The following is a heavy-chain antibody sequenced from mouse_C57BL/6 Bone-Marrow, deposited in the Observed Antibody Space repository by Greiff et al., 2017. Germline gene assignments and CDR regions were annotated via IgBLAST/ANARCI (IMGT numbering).Heavy chain of an antibody. V-gene: IGHV1-55*01. J-gene: IGHJ2*01. CDR1: GYTFTSYW. CDR2: IYPGSGSN. CDR3: ARSGDSSGY. D-gene: IGHD3-2*02. Sequence: QVQLQQPGAELVKPGASVKMSCKASGYTFTSYWITWVKQRPGQGLEWIGDIYPGSGSNNYTEKFKSKATLTVDTSSSTADMQHSSLTSEDSAVYYCARSGDSSGYWGQGTTLTVSS.